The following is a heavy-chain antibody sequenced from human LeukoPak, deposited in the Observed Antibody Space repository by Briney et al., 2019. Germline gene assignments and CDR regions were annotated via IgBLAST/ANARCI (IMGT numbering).Heavy chain of an antibody. CDR1: GYTFTGYY. D-gene: IGHD2-2*01. V-gene: IGHV1-2*02. J-gene: IGHJ5*02. Sequence: ASVKVSCKASGYTFTGYYMHWVRQAPGQGLEWMGWINPKSGGTNYAQKFQGRVTMTRDTSIHTAYMELSRLRSDDTAVYYCAREQYGCDPWGRGTRVSVSS. CDR3: AREQYGCDP. CDR2: INPKSGGT.